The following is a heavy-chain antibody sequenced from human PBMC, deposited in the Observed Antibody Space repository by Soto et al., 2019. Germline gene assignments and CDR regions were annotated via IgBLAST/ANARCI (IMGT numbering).Heavy chain of an antibody. CDR3: AKEPLGFFIGVSCHHNSFVS. D-gene: IGHD2-15*01. J-gene: IGHJ5*01. V-gene: IGHV3-23*01. CDR1: GFTFSSYA. Sequence: PGGSLRLSCAASGFTFSSYAMSWVRQAPGKGLEWVSAISGSGGSTYYADSVKGRFTISRDNSKNTLYLQMNSLRAEDTAVYYCAKEPLGFFIGVSCHHNSFVSWGPGLLVTLFS. CDR2: ISGSGGST.